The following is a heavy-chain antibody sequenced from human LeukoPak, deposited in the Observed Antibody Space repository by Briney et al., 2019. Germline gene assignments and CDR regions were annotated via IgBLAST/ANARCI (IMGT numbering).Heavy chain of an antibody. J-gene: IGHJ5*02. CDR3: ARRVYVWGSYRLIWFDP. CDR2: IYYSGST. CDR1: GGSISSSSYY. D-gene: IGHD3-16*02. V-gene: IGHV4-39*01. Sequence: SETLSLTCTVSGGSISSSSYYWGRIRQPPGKGLEWIGSIYYSGSTYYNPSLKSRVTISVDTSKNQFSLKLSSVTAADTAVYYCARRVYVWGSYRLIWFDPWGQGTLVTVSS.